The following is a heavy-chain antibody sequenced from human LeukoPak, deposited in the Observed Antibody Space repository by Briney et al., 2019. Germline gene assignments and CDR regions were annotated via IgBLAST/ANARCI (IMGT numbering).Heavy chain of an antibody. CDR1: GFTVSSNY. Sequence: AGGSLRLSCAASGFTVSSNYMSWVRQAPGKGLEWVGRMKSKTDGGTTDYAAPVKGRFIISRDDSKNTLYLQMNSLKTEDTAVYSCTKDDSYYDNSGHPYYGLDVWGQGTTVTVSS. CDR3: TKDDSYYDNSGHPYYGLDV. J-gene: IGHJ6*02. D-gene: IGHD3-22*01. CDR2: MKSKTDGGTT. V-gene: IGHV3-15*01.